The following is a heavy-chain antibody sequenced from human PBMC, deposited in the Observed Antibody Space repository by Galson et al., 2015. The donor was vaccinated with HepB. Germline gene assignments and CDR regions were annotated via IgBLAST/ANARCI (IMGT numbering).Heavy chain of an antibody. CDR3: ARFCPPDYYDSSGYTLCLLTLYGMDV. CDR2: ISAYNGNT. CDR1: GYTFTSYG. J-gene: IGHJ6*02. V-gene: IGHV1-18*04. Sequence: SVKVSCKASGYTFTSYGISWVRQAPGQGLEWMGWISAYNGNTNYAQKLQGRVTMTTDTSTSTAYMELRSLRSDDTAVYYCARFCPPDYYDSSGYTLCLLTLYGMDVWGQGTTVTVSS. D-gene: IGHD3-22*01.